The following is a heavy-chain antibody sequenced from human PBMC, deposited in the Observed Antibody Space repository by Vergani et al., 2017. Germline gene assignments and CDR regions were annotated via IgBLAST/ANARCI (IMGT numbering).Heavy chain of an antibody. CDR2: INTNTGNP. Sequence: QVQLVQSGSELKKPGASVKVSCEASGYTFTDYAMTWVRQAPGQGLEWMGWINTNTGNPTYAQGFTGRFVFSLDTSVSTAYLQINSLKAEDTAVYYCAREYRPGGGRRRALDYWSQGTLVTVSS. CDR1: GYTFTDYA. V-gene: IGHV7-4-1*02. CDR3: AREYRPGGGRRRALDY. J-gene: IGHJ4*02. D-gene: IGHD3-16*01.